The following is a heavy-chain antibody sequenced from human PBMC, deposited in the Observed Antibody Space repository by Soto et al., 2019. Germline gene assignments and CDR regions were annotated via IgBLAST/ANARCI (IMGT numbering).Heavy chain of an antibody. J-gene: IGHJ6*02. D-gene: IGHD2-21*02. CDR3: AKDLQSYGDSAYYCDCMDV. CDR2: ISYDGTNK. CDR1: GFTFSNYG. Sequence: QVQLVESGGGEVQPGRSLTISCAGSGFTFSNYGMHWVRHTPGKGLEWVAVISYDGTNKFYSDSVSGRFTISRDNFKNTLTLQMNSLRADDTAVYSCAKDLQSYGDSAYYCDCMDVWGLGTRVTVSS. V-gene: IGHV3-30*18.